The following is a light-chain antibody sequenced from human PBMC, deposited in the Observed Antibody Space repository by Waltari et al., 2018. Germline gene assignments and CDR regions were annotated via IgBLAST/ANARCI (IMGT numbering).Light chain of an antibody. J-gene: IGKJ1*01. V-gene: IGKV4-1*01. CDR1: QSVINSSNNKNY. Sequence: DIVMNQSPDTLAVSLGEKATINCKYSQSVINSSNNKNYLAWYQQKPGQPPKLLIYWESTRGSTRESGVPDRFSGSGSGTDFTLTISSLQAEDVAVYYCQQYYTSPWTFGQGTKVEIK. CDR2: WESTRGS. CDR3: QQYYTSPWT.